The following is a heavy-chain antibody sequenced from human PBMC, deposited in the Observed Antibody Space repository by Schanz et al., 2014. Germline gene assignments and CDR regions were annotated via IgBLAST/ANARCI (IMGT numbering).Heavy chain of an antibody. D-gene: IGHD6-19*01. Sequence: QVQLVESGGGVVQPGRSLRLSCAASGFIFSYHAMHWVRQAPGKGLEWVAVISYDGRTEYYADSVKGRFTISRDNSKNTLYLQMNSLRAEDTAVYYCAKGLSLAVAESFDYWGQGTLVPVTS. V-gene: IGHV3-30*18. CDR3: AKGLSLAVAESFDY. CDR2: ISYDGRTE. CDR1: GFIFSYHA. J-gene: IGHJ4*02.